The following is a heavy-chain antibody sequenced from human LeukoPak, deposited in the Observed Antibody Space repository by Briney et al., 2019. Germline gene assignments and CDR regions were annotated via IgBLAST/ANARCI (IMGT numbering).Heavy chain of an antibody. Sequence: GGSLRLSCAASGFTVSSNHVSWVRQAPGKGLEWVSVLYSGDNIYYADSVKGRFTISRDNSKNTLCLQMNSLRAEDTAIYYCAREDDWNYEDYWGQGTLVTVSS. D-gene: IGHD1-7*01. CDR1: GFTVSSNH. CDR3: AREDDWNYEDY. J-gene: IGHJ4*02. CDR2: LYSGDNI. V-gene: IGHV3-53*01.